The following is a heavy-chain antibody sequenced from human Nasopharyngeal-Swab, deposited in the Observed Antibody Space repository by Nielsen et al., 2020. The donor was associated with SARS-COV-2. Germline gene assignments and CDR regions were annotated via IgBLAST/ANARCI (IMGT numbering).Heavy chain of an antibody. D-gene: IGHD5-18*01. V-gene: IGHV3-66*01. Sequence: GGSLRLSCAASGITVSDNYMTWVRQVPGKGLEWVSLIESDGTTYYSDSVRGRFTISRDNAKNIVFLQMNSLGVEDTALYYCARDNRLQLWLRFYGLDVWGRGTTVTVSS. CDR2: IESDGTT. CDR1: GITVSDNY. J-gene: IGHJ6*02. CDR3: ARDNRLQLWLRFYGLDV.